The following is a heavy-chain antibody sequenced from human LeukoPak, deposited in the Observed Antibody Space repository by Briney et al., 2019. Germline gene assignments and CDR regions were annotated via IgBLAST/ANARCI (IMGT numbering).Heavy chain of an antibody. CDR3: AREGGIAGASPFDY. D-gene: IGHD6-19*01. V-gene: IGHV3-7*03. J-gene: IGHJ4*02. Sequence: GGSLRLSCAASGFTFSSYWMSWVRQAPGKGLEWVPNIKQDGSEKYYVDSVKGRFTISRDNAKNSLYLQMNSRRAEDTAVYYCAREGGIAGASPFDYWGQGTLVTVSS. CDR1: GFTFSSYW. CDR2: IKQDGSEK.